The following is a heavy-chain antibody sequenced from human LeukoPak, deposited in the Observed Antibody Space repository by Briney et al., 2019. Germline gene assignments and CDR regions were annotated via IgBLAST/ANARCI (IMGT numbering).Heavy chain of an antibody. CDR1: GFSLSTSGVG. CDR2: IYWDDDK. CDR3: AHVPDGYSSGWYVRY. V-gene: IGHV2-5*02. J-gene: IGHJ4*02. Sequence: SGPTLVNPTQTLTLTCTFSGFSLSTSGVGVGWIRQPPGKVLEWLALIYWDDDKRYSPSLKSRLTITKDTSKNQVVLTMTNMDPVDTATYYCAHVPDGYSSGWYVRYWGQGTLVTVSS. D-gene: IGHD6-19*01.